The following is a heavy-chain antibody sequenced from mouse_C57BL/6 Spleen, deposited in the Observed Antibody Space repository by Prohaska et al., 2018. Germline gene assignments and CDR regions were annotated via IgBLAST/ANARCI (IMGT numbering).Heavy chain of an antibody. Sequence: DVKLEESGGGLVQPGGSMKLSCVASGFTFSNYWMNWVRQSPGKGLEWFAQIRLKSDNYATHYAESVKGRFTISRDDSKSSVYLQMNNLRAEDTGMYYCTADPNAYWGQGTLVTVSA. V-gene: IGHV6-3*01. CDR2: IRLKSDNYAT. CDR3: TADPNAY. CDR1: GFTFSNYW. J-gene: IGHJ3*01.